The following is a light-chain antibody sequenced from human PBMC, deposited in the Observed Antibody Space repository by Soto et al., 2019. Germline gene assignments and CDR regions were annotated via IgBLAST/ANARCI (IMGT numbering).Light chain of an antibody. CDR3: SSYASSSTRV. J-gene: IGLJ3*02. CDR2: DVS. V-gene: IGLV2-14*01. Sequence: QSAVTQPASVSGSPGQSITISCTGTSSDVGDYNYVSWYQQHPGKAPKLMIYDVSNRPSGVSNRFSGSKSGNTASLTISGLQAEDEADYYCSSYASSSTRVFGGGTKLTVL. CDR1: SSDVGDYNY.